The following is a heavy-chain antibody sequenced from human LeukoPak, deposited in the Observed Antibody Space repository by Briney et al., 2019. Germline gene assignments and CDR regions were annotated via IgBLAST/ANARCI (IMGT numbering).Heavy chain of an antibody. V-gene: IGHV4-59*01. CDR2: IYYSGST. Sequence: PSETLSLTCTVSGGSISSYYWSWIRQPPGKGLEWIGYIYYSGSTNYNPSLKSRVTISVDTSKNQFSLKLSSVTAADTAVYCCASYDFWSGYCFDYWGQGTLVTVSS. D-gene: IGHD3-3*01. CDR1: GGSISSYY. J-gene: IGHJ4*02. CDR3: ASYDFWSGYCFDY.